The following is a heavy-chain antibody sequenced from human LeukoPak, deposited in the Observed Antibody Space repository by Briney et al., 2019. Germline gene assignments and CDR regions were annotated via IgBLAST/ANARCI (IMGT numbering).Heavy chain of an antibody. D-gene: IGHD6-13*01. CDR1: GFTFSSYA. CDR2: ISYVGSNK. J-gene: IGHJ6*02. V-gene: IGHV3-30-3*01. CDR3: ARDRRVAAAGTLYYYYYYGMDV. Sequence: GGSLRLSCAASGFTFSSYAMHWVRQAPGKGLEWVAVISYVGSNKYYADSVKGRFTISRDNSKNTLYLQMNSLRAEDTAVYYCARDRRVAAAGTLYYYYYYGMDVWGQGTTVTVSS.